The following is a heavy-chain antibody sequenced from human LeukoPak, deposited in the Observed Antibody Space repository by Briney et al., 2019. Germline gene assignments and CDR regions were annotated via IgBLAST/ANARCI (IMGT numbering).Heavy chain of an antibody. CDR2: IIPILGIA. J-gene: IGHJ4*02. Sequence: SVKVSCKASGGTFGSYAISWVRQAPGQGLEWMGRIIPILGIANYAQKFQGRVTITADKSTSTAYMELSSLRSEDTAVYYCASGNDDSSGYYLFDYWGQGTLVTVSS. V-gene: IGHV1-69*04. CDR3: ASGNDDSSGYYLFDY. D-gene: IGHD3-22*01. CDR1: GGTFGSYA.